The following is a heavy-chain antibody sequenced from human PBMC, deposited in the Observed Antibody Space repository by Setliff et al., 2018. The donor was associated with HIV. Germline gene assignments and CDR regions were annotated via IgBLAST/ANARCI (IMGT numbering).Heavy chain of an antibody. D-gene: IGHD3-10*01. Sequence: GSLRLSCVASGFTFSSYWMHWVRQAPGKGLVWVSRLNPDASRTSYADSVKGRFTISRDNSKNTLYLQMNSLRAEDTAIYYCAKLGGSGSYSNAFDYWGQGTLVTVSS. CDR3: AKLGGSGSYSNAFDY. CDR2: LNPDASRT. V-gene: IGHV3-74*01. J-gene: IGHJ4*02. CDR1: GFTFSSYW.